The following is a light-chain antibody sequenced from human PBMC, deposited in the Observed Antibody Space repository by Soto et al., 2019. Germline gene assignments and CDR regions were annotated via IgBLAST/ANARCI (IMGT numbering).Light chain of an antibody. CDR1: QSVSGN. CDR2: GAS. J-gene: IGKJ1*01. V-gene: IGKV3-15*01. Sequence: EKKIRQSPATLSVSTAERATPSCRASQSVSGNLAWYQQKPGQAPRLLIYGASTRATAFPARFSGSGSGTEFTLTISRLEPEDFAVYYCQESPRTFCQGTKVDIK. CDR3: QESPRT.